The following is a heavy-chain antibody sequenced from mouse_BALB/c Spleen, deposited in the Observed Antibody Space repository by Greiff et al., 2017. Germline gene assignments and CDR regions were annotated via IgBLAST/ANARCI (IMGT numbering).Heavy chain of an antibody. Sequence: VQLKESGPGLVKPSQSLSLTCTVTGYSITSDYAWTWIRQFPGNKLEWMGYISYSGSTSYNPSLKSRISITRDTSKNQFFLQLNSVTTEDTATYYCARDYGYDDGRYYFDYWGQGTTLTVSS. CDR3: ARDYGYDDGRYYFDY. V-gene: IGHV3-2*02. D-gene: IGHD2-2*01. J-gene: IGHJ2*01. CDR1: GYSITSDYA. CDR2: ISYSGST.